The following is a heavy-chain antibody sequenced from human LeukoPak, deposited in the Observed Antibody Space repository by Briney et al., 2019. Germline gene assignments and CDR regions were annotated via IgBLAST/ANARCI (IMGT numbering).Heavy chain of an antibody. CDR1: GGTFSSYG. Sequence: SVKVSCKASGGTFSSYGISWVRQAPGQGLEWMGRIIPILGIANYAQKFQGRVTITADESTSTAYMELSSLRSEDTAVYYCARDLETATITSFYGMDVWGQGTTVTVSS. J-gene: IGHJ6*02. D-gene: IGHD5-24*01. V-gene: IGHV1-69*04. CDR3: ARDLETATITSFYGMDV. CDR2: IIPILGIA.